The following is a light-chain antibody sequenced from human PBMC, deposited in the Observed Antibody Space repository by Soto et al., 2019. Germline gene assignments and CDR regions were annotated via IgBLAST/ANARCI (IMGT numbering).Light chain of an antibody. CDR1: QSISSY. V-gene: IGKV1-39*01. Sequence: IKMYHSPSSVSASVGDSVTITWRASQSISSYLNWYQQKPGKAPKLLIYAASSLQSGVPSRFSGSGSGTDFTLTISSLQPEDFATYYCQQSYSIPITFGQGGLLE. CDR2: AAS. CDR3: QQSYSIPIT. J-gene: IGKJ5*01.